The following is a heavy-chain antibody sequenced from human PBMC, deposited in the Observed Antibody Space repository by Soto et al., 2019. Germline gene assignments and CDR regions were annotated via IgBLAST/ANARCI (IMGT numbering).Heavy chain of an antibody. Sequence: GGSLRLSCAASGFTFSSYGMHWVRQAPGKGLEWVAVISYDGSNKYYADSVKGRFTISRDNSKNTLYLQMNSLRAEDTAVYYCAKDVVVGATPGLGDYYYYYGMDVWGQGTTVTVSS. D-gene: IGHD1-26*01. J-gene: IGHJ6*02. CDR1: GFTFSSYG. CDR2: ISYDGSNK. V-gene: IGHV3-30*18. CDR3: AKDVVVGATPGLGDYYYYYGMDV.